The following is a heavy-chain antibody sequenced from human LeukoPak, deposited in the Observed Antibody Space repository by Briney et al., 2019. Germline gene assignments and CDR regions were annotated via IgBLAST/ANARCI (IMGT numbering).Heavy chain of an antibody. Sequence: SVKVSCKASGYTFTGYYMHWVRQDPGQGLEWMGGIIPIFGTANYAQKFQGRVTITTDESTSTAYMELSSLRSEDTAVYYCASGVDAVGASIFDYWGQGTLVTVPS. D-gene: IGHD1-26*01. CDR2: IIPIFGTA. V-gene: IGHV1-69*05. CDR1: GYTFTGYY. CDR3: ASGVDAVGASIFDY. J-gene: IGHJ4*02.